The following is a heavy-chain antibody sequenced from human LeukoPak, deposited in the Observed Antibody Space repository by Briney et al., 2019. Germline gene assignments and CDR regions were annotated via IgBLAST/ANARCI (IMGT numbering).Heavy chain of an antibody. CDR2: IYYSGST. J-gene: IGHJ4*02. V-gene: IGHV4-30-4*01. CDR1: GGSISSGDYY. CDR3: ARVESAGDLGY. D-gene: IGHD7-27*01. Sequence: SETLSLTCTVSGGSISSGDYYWSWIRQPPGKGLEWIGYIYYSGSTYYNPSLKSRVTISVDTSKNQFSLKLSSVTAADTAVYYCARVESAGDLGYWGQGTLVTVSS.